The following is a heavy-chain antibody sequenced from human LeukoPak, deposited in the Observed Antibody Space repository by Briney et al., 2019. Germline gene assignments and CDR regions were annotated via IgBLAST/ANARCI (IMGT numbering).Heavy chain of an antibody. CDR3: ARGFDRTTYFDY. D-gene: IGHD1-7*01. V-gene: IGHV4-34*01. CDR2: INHSGST. CDR1: GGSFSGYY. J-gene: IGHJ4*02. Sequence: SETLSLTCAVYGGSFSGYYWSWIRQPPGKGLEWIGEINHSGSTNYNPSLKSRVTISVDTSKNQFSLKLSSVTAAGTAVYYCARGFDRTTYFDYWAREPWSPSPQ.